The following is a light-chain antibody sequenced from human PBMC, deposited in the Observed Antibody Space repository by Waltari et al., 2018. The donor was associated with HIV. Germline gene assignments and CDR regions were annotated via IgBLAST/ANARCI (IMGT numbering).Light chain of an antibody. V-gene: IGLV3-10*01. Sequence: SYELTQPPSVSVSTGQTARNTCSGEALHKKYAYWYQQKSGPVPVLVIYEYSKRPSGIPERFSGSSSGTMATLTISGAQVEDEADYYCYSTDSSGNHRVFGGGTKLTVL. CDR1: ALHKKY. CDR2: EYS. CDR3: YSTDSSGNHRV. J-gene: IGLJ2*01.